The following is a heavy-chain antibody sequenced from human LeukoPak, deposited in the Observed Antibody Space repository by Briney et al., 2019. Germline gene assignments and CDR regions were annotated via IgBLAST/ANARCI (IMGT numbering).Heavy chain of an antibody. V-gene: IGHV1-2*02. CDR2: INPNSGGT. CDR3: ARDGPSYGDYVRSAFDI. D-gene: IGHD4-17*01. J-gene: IGHJ3*02. Sequence: ASVKVSCKASGYTFTGYYMHWVRQAPGQGLEWMGWINPNSGGTNYAQKFQGRVTMTRDTSISTAYMELSRLRSDDTAVYYRARDGPSYGDYVRSAFDIWGQGTMVTVSS. CDR1: GYTFTGYY.